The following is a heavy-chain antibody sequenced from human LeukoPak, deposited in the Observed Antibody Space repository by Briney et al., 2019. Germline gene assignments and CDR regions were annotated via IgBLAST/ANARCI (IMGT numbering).Heavy chain of an antibody. Sequence: SETLSPTCTVSGGSISSYYWSWIRQPPGKGLEWIGYIYYSGSTNYNPSLKSRVTISVDTSKNQFSLKLSSVTAADTAVYYCARAFRRVVVPAAIGLWFDPWGREPWSPSPQ. D-gene: IGHD2-2*01. CDR2: IYYSGST. V-gene: IGHV4-59*01. CDR3: ARAFRRVVVPAAIGLWFDP. J-gene: IGHJ5*02. CDR1: GGSISSYY.